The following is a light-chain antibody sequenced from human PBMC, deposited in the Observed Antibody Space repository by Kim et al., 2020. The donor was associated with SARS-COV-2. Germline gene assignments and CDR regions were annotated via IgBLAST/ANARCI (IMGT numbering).Light chain of an antibody. J-gene: IGLJ2*01. CDR3: NSRDTNDNVV. V-gene: IGLV3-19*01. Sequence: VALGQTVRSTGQGDSVRSYYATWYQQKPGQAPILVIYGKNNRPSGIPDRFSGSSSGNTASLTITGTQAGDEADYYCNSRDTNDNVVFGGGTQLTVL. CDR2: GKN. CDR1: SVRSYY.